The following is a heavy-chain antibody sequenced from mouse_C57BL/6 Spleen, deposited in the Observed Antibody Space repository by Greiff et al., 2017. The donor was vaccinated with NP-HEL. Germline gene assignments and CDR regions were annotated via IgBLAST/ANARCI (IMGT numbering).Heavy chain of an antibody. J-gene: IGHJ3*01. CDR1: GYTFTSYW. CDR2: INPSSGYT. CDR3: ARGYYDYDERAWFAY. Sequence: VQLQQSGAELAKPGASVKLSCKASGYTFTSYWMHWVNQRPGQGLEWIGYINPSSGYTKYNQKFKDKATLTADKSSSTAYMQLSSLTYEDSAVYYCARGYYDYDERAWFAYWGQGTLVTVSA. D-gene: IGHD2-4*01. V-gene: IGHV1-7*01.